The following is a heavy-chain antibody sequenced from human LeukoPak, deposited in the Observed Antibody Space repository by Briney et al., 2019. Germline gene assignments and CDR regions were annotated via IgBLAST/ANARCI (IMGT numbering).Heavy chain of an antibody. J-gene: IGHJ4*02. CDR1: GFTFSSYW. Sequence: GGSLRLSCAASGFTFSSYWMSWVRQAPGKGLEWVANIKQDGSEKYYVASVKGRFTISRDNAKNSLYLQMNSLRAEDTAVYYCARGGPIAAAGKAFDYWGQGTLVTVSS. CDR3: ARGGPIAAAGKAFDY. D-gene: IGHD6-13*01. CDR2: IKQDGSEK. V-gene: IGHV3-7*01.